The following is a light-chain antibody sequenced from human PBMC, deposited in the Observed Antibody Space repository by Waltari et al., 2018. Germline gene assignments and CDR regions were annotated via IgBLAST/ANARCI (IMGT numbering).Light chain of an antibody. CDR3: AAWDDSVTGEV. V-gene: IGLV1-47*01. CDR1: SSNIGTNY. Sequence: QSVLTQPPSMSGTPGQRVTIPCSGRSSNIGTNYVCWYQQLPGTAPKLLIYNSDQRPSGVPDRFSGSTSGTSASLAISGLRSEDDGDYYCAAWDDSVTGEVFGGGTRLTVL. CDR2: NSD. J-gene: IGLJ3*02.